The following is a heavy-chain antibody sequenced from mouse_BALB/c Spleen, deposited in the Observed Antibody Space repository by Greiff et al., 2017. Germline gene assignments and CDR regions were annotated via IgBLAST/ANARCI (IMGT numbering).Heavy chain of an antibody. Sequence: VQLQQSGAELMKPGASVKISCKATGYTFSSYWIEWVKQRPGHGLEWIGEILPGSGSTNYNEKFKGKATFTADTSSNTAYMQLSSLTSEDSAVYYCARRGYYGSREAWFAYWGQGTLVTVSA. D-gene: IGHD1-1*01. CDR3: ARRGYYGSREAWFAY. CDR1: GYTFSSYW. V-gene: IGHV1-9*01. CDR2: ILPGSGST. J-gene: IGHJ3*01.